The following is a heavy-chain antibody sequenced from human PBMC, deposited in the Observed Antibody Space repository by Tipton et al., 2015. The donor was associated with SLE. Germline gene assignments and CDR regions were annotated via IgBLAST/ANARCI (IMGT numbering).Heavy chain of an antibody. D-gene: IGHD3-9*01. CDR3: ARGDFDWYDIPDAFDI. Sequence: LRLSCTVSGGPISSFYWRWIRQPPGKGLEWIGHIFHTGATNYNPSLKSRVTISMDRSRNQISLRLRSVTAADTAVYYCARGDFDWYDIPDAFDIWGQGTMVTVSS. J-gene: IGHJ3*02. CDR2: IFHTGAT. V-gene: IGHV4-59*01. CDR1: GGPISSFY.